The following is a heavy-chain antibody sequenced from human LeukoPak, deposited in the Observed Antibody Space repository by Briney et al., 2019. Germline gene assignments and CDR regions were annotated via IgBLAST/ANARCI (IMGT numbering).Heavy chain of an antibody. V-gene: IGHV3-64*01. Sequence: PGGSLRLSCAASGSTFTSYALHWVRQAPGKGLEYVSAIGSDGRTTNYANSVKGRFTISRDNSKKTLYLQMGSLRVDDMAVYFCARERAQYYSGATLKDAFDMWGQGTMVTVSS. CDR2: IGSDGRTT. J-gene: IGHJ3*02. CDR1: GSTFTSYA. CDR3: ARERAQYYSGATLKDAFDM. D-gene: IGHD3-10*01.